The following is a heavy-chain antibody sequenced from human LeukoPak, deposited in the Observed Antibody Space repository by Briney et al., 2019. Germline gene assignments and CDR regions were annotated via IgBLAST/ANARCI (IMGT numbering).Heavy chain of an antibody. CDR3: ARGSSSLEWSLYLDYYYMDV. Sequence: SETLSLTCTVSGGSVSSGSYYWRWIRQPPGKGLEWIGYIYYSGSTNYNPSLKSRVTISVDTSKNQFSLKLSSVTAADTAVYYCARGSSSLEWSLYLDYYYMDVWGKGTTVTVSS. CDR1: GGSVSSGSYY. J-gene: IGHJ6*03. V-gene: IGHV4-61*01. CDR2: IYYSGST. D-gene: IGHD3-3*01.